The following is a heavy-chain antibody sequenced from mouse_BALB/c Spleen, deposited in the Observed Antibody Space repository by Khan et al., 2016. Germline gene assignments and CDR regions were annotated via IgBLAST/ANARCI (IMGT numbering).Heavy chain of an antibody. CDR2: ISYSGST. D-gene: IGHD2-1*01. CDR3: ADYYGHFFDY. Sequence: EVQLQESGPSLVKPSQTLSLTCSVTGDSITSGYWNWIRKFPGNKLEYMGYISYSGSTSYNPSLKSRIPIPRDTSKSQYYLQLNSVTTEDTATYYCADYYGHFFDYWGQGTTLTVSS. V-gene: IGHV3-8*02. CDR1: GDSITSGY. J-gene: IGHJ2*01.